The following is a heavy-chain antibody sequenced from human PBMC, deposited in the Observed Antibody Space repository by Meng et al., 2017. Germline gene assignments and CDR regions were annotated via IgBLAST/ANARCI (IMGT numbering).Heavy chain of an antibody. J-gene: IGHJ4*02. CDR1: GYTFTVYY. CDR2: INPNSGGT. D-gene: IGHD3-16*01. CDR3: ARSERYVLGFDY. V-gene: IGHV1-2*06. Sequence: QVERVQVGAEGKKPGASVKSSCKASGYTFTVYYMHWVRQAPGQGLEWMGRINPNSGGTNYAQKFQGRVTMTRDTSISTAYMELSRLRSDDTAVYYCARSERYVLGFDYWGQGTLVTGSS.